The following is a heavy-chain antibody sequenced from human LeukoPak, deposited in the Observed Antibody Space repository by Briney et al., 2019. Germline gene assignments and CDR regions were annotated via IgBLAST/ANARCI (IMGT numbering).Heavy chain of an antibody. CDR2: IYSRGVT. D-gene: IGHD1-1*01. CDR1: GGSINSGGFY. Sequence: SETLSPTCTVSGGSINSGGFYWGWVRQPPGKGLEWIGNIYSRGVTYYNPSLKSRVTMSEDTSKNKLTLKLNSVTAADTAVFYCARGGPNDLDAFDLWGQGTLVTVSA. J-gene: IGHJ3*01. V-gene: IGHV4-39*01. CDR3: ARGGPNDLDAFDL.